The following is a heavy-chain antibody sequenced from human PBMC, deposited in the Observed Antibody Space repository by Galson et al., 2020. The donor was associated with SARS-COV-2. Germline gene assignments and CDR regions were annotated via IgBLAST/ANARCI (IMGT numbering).Heavy chain of an antibody. D-gene: IGHD2-21*02. J-gene: IGHJ5*02. CDR1: GGSISSSSYY. CDR2: IYYSGST. Sequence: SETLSLTCTVSGGSISSSSYYWGWIRQPPGKGLEWIGSIYYSGSTYYNPSLKSRVTISVDTSNNQFSLKLSSVTATDTAVYYCARRPFEDYCGGDCYAYNWFDPWGQGTLVTVSS. V-gene: IGHV4-39*01. CDR3: ARRPFEDYCGGDCYAYNWFDP.